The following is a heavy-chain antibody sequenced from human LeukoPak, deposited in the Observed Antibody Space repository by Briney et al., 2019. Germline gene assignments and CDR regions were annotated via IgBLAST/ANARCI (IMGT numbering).Heavy chain of an antibody. CDR2: ISSSSSYI. CDR1: GFIFSSYD. J-gene: IGHJ6*02. CDR3: ARDQPAAMGYGMDV. V-gene: IGHV3-21*01. D-gene: IGHD2-2*01. Sequence: GGSLRLSCTGSGFIFSSYDMNWVRQAPGKGLEWVSSISSSSSYIYYADSVKGRFTISRDNAKNSLYLQMNSLRAEDTAVYYCARDQPAAMGYGMDVWGQGTTVTVSS.